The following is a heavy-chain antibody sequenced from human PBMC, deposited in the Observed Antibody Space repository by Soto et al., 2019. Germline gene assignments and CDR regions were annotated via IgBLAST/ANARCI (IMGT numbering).Heavy chain of an antibody. V-gene: IGHV4-34*01. Sequence: QVQLQQWGAGLLKPSETLSLTCAVYGGSFSGYYWSWIRQPPGKGLEWIGDINHSGSTNYNPSLKSLVTISVDTSKNQFSLKLSSVTAADTAVYDCARGARRGDYGDYDYLVEYWGQGTLVTLSS. CDR2: INHSGST. CDR1: GGSFSGYY. J-gene: IGHJ4*02. CDR3: ARGARRGDYGDYDYLVEY. D-gene: IGHD4-17*01.